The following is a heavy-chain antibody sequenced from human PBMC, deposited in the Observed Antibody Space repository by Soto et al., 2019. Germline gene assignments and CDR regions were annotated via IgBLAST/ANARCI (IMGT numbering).Heavy chain of an antibody. J-gene: IGHJ4*02. V-gene: IGHV5-51*01. D-gene: IGHD4-17*01. Sequence: GASLKICWKGSGYSFTTYWIGWVRQMPGKGLEWMGIIYPGDSDTRYSPSFQGQVTMSADKSVSTAYLQWSSLQASDTAMYYCARTKFGDHFDFWGQGSLVTVSS. CDR1: GYSFTTYW. CDR2: IYPGDSDT. CDR3: ARTKFGDHFDF.